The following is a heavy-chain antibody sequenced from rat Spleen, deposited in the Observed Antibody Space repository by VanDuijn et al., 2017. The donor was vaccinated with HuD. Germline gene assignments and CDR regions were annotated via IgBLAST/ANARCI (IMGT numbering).Heavy chain of an antibody. D-gene: IGHD3-4*01. CDR2: ISTGGGST. Sequence: EVQLVESGGGLVQPGRSLKLSCAASGFTFSNYYMAWVRQAPTKGLEWVVYISTGGGSTYYRDSVKGRFTISRDNAKSTLYLQMDSLRSEDTATYYCTREETLYWYFDFWGPGTMVTVSS. CDR3: TREETLYWYFDF. J-gene: IGHJ1*01. CDR1: GFTFSNYY. V-gene: IGHV5-27*01.